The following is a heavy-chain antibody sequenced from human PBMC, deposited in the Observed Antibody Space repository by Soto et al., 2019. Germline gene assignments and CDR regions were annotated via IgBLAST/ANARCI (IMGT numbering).Heavy chain of an antibody. D-gene: IGHD6-13*01. V-gene: IGHV4-61*01. Sequence: QVQLQESGPGLVKPSETLSLTCTVSGGSVSSGSYYWSWIRQPPGKVLEWIGYIYYSGSTNYNPYRHTRVTISVYTSKNHFSLKLSSVTAADTAVYYCATTRSSWYKYYFDYWGQATLVTVSS. CDR3: ATTRSSWYKYYFDY. J-gene: IGHJ4*02. CDR1: GGSVSSGSYY. CDR2: IYYSGST.